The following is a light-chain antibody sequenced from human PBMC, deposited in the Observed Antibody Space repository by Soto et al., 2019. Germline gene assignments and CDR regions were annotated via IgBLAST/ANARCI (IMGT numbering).Light chain of an antibody. V-gene: IGLV1-40*01. Sequence: QSVLTQPHSVSGAPGQRVTISFTGSSSNIGAGYDVHWYQQLPRRDPKLLIYGNNNRPSGVPDRFSGSKSGTSASLAITGLQGDEEADYYCQTYDMSLSGTVFGTGTKPTV. CDR1: SSNIGAGYD. CDR2: GNN. J-gene: IGLJ1*01. CDR3: QTYDMSLSGTV.